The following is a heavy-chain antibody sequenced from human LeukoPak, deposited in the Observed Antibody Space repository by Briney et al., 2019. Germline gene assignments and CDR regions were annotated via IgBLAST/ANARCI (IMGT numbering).Heavy chain of an antibody. CDR2: IRWNSGTI. CDR3: AKGNSGSYSLDWFDP. Sequence: PGGSLRLSCAASGFTFDAYAMHWVRQAPGKGLEWVSGIRWNSGTIGYADSVKGRFTISRDNAKNSLYLQMNSLRAEDMAFYYCAKGNSGSYSLDWFDPWGQGTLVTVSS. D-gene: IGHD5-12*01. J-gene: IGHJ5*02. V-gene: IGHV3-9*03. CDR1: GFTFDAYA.